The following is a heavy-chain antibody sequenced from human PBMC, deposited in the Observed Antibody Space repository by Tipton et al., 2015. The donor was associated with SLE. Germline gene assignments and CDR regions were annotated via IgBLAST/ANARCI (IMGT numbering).Heavy chain of an antibody. CDR1: GGSISSHY. J-gene: IGHJ4*02. Sequence: TLSLTCTVSGGSISSHYWSWIRQPPGKGLEWIGYIYYSGSTSYNPSLKSRVTISVDTSKNQFSLKLSSVTAADTAVYYCARDLEEEYDYVWGSDYWGQGTLVTVSS. CDR2: IYYSGST. CDR3: ARDLEEEYDYVWGSDY. V-gene: IGHV4-59*11. D-gene: IGHD3-16*01.